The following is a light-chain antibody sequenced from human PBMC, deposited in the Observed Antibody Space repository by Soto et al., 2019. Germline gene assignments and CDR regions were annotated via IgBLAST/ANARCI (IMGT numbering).Light chain of an antibody. CDR3: SSYTSSSTYV. J-gene: IGLJ1*01. CDR2: EVS. Sequence: QSVLTQPASVSGSPGQSITISCTGTSSDVGAYNYVSWYQLHPGKAPKLMVYEVSNRPSGVSNRFSGSKSGYTASLTISGLQAEHEADYHCSSYTSSSTYVFGAGTKLTVL. CDR1: SSDVGAYNY. V-gene: IGLV2-14*01.